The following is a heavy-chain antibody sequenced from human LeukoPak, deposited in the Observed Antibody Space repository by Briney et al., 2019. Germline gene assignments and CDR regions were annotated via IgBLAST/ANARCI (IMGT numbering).Heavy chain of an antibody. CDR2: VSATGYTT. CDR1: GFTLPYG. D-gene: IGHD3-22*01. CDR3: AKGAVGKTESSGYPPHFDY. Sequence: PGGSLRLSCVVSGFTLPYGMSWVRQAPGKGLEWVSYVSATGYTTSYADSVQGRFTISRDNAKNTVLLQMDSLRADDTAVYYCAKGAVGKTESSGYPPHFDYWGQGTLVTVSS. J-gene: IGHJ4*02. V-gene: IGHV3-23*01.